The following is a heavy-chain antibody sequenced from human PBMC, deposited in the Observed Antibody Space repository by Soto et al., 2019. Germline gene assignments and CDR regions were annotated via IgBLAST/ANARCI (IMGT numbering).Heavy chain of an antibody. CDR1: GGTLISYY. Sequence: LETQSLPFSFVGGTLISYYWSLIRAAQGKGLEWIASFYYTGSADYNPSLKSRITGSVASSRTQFSLRLRSVTAADSAVYYCARALLRGPREYYFGMDVWGQGAKVTVSS. CDR2: FYYTGSA. J-gene: IGHJ6*02. D-gene: IGHD3-10*01. V-gene: IGHV4-59*01. CDR3: ARALLRGPREYYFGMDV.